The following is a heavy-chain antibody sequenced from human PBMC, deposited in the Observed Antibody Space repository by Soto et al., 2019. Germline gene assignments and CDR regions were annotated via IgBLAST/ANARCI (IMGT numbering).Heavy chain of an antibody. Sequence: XSVRVSCNASGYTFTSYYIHLVRHSPGQGLEWMGWISAYNGNTNYAQKLQGRVTMTTDTSTSTAYMELRRPRSDDTAVYYCAREGRGPNNWFEPWSQGTRVTVSS. CDR2: ISAYNGNT. CDR1: GYTFTSYY. J-gene: IGHJ5*02. V-gene: IGHV1-18*04. CDR3: AREGRGPNNWFEP. D-gene: IGHD3-10*01.